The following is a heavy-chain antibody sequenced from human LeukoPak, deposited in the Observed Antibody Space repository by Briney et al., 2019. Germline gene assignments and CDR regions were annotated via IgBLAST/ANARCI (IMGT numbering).Heavy chain of an antibody. J-gene: IGHJ3*02. V-gene: IGHV3-23*01. CDR3: AREFVVYNDYLWGTYHNDAFDI. CDR1: GLTFNTYA. Sequence: GGSLRLSCAASGLTFNTYAMSWVRQAPGKGLEWVSAISGSGGSTYHADSVKGRFTISRDNSKNTLFLLMNKLRAEDTAVYYCAREFVVYNDYLWGTYHNDAFDIWGQGTMVTVSS. D-gene: IGHD3-16*01. CDR2: ISGSGGST.